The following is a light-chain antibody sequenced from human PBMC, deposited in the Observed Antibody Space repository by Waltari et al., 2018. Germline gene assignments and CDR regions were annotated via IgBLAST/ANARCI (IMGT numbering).Light chain of an antibody. Sequence: DIRMTQSPSSLSASIGDRVTISCRASQNIATYLNWYQQKSGKAPKLLIYGASTLQSGVPSRFSGSGSGTDLTLTISSLRPEDVAIYFCQHSYNVPLTFGGGTQVEI. J-gene: IGKJ4*01. V-gene: IGKV1-39*01. CDR3: QHSYNVPLT. CDR1: QNIATY. CDR2: GAS.